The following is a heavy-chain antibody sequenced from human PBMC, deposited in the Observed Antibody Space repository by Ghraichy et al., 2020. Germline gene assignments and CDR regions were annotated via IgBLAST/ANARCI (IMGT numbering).Heavy chain of an antibody. CDR2: ITNGGTYT. CDR3: AKLVSGMAVAGFDY. D-gene: IGHD6-19*01. J-gene: IGHJ4*02. CDR1: GFSFSTYA. Sequence: LSLTCAASGFSFSTYAMTWVRQAPGKGLEWVSGITNGGTYTYYADSVKGRFTISRDSSKNTLYLQMNSLRAEATALYCAKLVSGMAVAGFDYWGQGTLVTVSS. V-gene: IGHV3-23*01.